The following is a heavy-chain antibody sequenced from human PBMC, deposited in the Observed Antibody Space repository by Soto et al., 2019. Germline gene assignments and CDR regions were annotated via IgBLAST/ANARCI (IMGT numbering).Heavy chain of an antibody. Sequence: QVQLVESGGGVVQPGRSLRLSCAASGFTFSSYAMHWVRQAPGKGLEWVAVISYDGSNKYYADSVKGRFTISRDNSTNPLYLQMNSLRAEDTAAYYCAAASQYGSGWYYFEYWGQGTLVTVVS. J-gene: IGHJ4*02. D-gene: IGHD6-19*01. CDR3: AAASQYGSGWYYFEY. CDR1: GFTFSSYA. V-gene: IGHV3-30-3*01. CDR2: ISYDGSNK.